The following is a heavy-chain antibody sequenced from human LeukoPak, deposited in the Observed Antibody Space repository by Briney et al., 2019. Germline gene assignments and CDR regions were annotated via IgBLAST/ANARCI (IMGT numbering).Heavy chain of an antibody. CDR2: ISGSGST. CDR3: AKALGSGTYYNYFDY. J-gene: IGHJ4*02. CDR1: GVTVSTNH. D-gene: IGHD3-10*02. V-gene: IGHV3-23*01. Sequence: GGSLRLSCAASGVTVSTNHMSWVRQAPGKGLECVSTISGSGSTFYADSVKGRFTISRDNSRNTVYLQMNSLRAEDTAVYYCAKALGSGTYYNYFDYWGQGTLVTVPS.